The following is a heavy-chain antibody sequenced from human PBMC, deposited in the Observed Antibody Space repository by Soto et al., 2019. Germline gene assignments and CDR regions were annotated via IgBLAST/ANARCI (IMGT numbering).Heavy chain of an antibody. CDR3: ATQKITGTPSGY. CDR1: GGTFSSYT. D-gene: IGHD1-20*01. J-gene: IGHJ4*02. CDR2: IIPILGIA. V-gene: IGHV1-69*02. Sequence: QVQLVPSGAEVQKPGSSVMVSCKASGGTFSSYTISWVRQAPGQGLEWMGRIIPILGIANYAQKFQGRVTITADNSTSTAYMELSSLRSEDTAVYYCATQKITGTPSGYWGQGTLVTVSS.